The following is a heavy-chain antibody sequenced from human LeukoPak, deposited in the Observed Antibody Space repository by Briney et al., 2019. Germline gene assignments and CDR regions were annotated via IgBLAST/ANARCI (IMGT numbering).Heavy chain of an antibody. Sequence: TGGSLRLSCAASGFTFNNYAMNWVRQAPGKGLEWVSSFSGGGETTYYADSAKGRSTISRDNSQNTLYLQMNSLRAEDTAVYYCARDYADYVGYFFFDYWGQGTLVTVSS. CDR2: FSGGGETT. CDR1: GFTFNNYA. V-gene: IGHV3-23*01. CDR3: ARDYADYVGYFFFDY. J-gene: IGHJ4*02. D-gene: IGHD4-17*01.